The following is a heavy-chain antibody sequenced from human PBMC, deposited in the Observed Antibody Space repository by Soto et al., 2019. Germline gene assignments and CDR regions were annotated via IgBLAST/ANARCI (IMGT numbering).Heavy chain of an antibody. D-gene: IGHD2-21*02. V-gene: IGHV4-31*03. CDR1: GGSITIGGYY. J-gene: IGHJ5*02. CDR2: IYYSGTT. CDR3: ARGREYCGGDCYANWFDP. Sequence: QVQLQESGPGLVKPSQTLSLTCTVSGGSITIGGYYWSWIRQHPGKVLEWIGYIYYSGTTYYNPSLKSRVTISVDTSKTQFSLTLSSVTAADTAVYYCARGREYCGGDCYANWFDPWGQVTLVTVSS.